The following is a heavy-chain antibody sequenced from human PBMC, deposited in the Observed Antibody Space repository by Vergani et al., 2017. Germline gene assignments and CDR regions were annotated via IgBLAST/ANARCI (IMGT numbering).Heavy chain of an antibody. D-gene: IGHD4-11*01. V-gene: IGHV4-59*01. CDR1: GGSISSYY. CDR3: ARAPRYSPSDYYYYYMDV. CDR2: MYYSGST. Sequence: VQLQESGPGLVKPSETLSLICTVSGGSISSYYWSWIRPPPGKGLGWIGYMYYSGSTNYNPSLNSRVTISVDTSKNQFSLKLSSVTAADTAVYYCARAPRYSPSDYYYYYMDVWGKGTTVTGSS. J-gene: IGHJ6*03.